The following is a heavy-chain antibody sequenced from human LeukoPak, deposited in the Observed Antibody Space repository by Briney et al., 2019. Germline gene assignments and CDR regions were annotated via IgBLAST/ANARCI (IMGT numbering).Heavy chain of an antibody. J-gene: IGHJ4*02. CDR1: GGSISSSSYY. D-gene: IGHD5-18*01. CDR3: ARDQDGKDTAMVGH. CDR2: IYYSGST. V-gene: IGHV4-39*07. Sequence: PSETLSLTCTVSGGSISSSSYYWGWIRQPPGKGLEWIGSIYYSGSTYYNPSLKSRVTISVDTSKNQFSLKLSSVTAADTAVYYCARDQDGKDTAMVGHWGQGTLVTVSS.